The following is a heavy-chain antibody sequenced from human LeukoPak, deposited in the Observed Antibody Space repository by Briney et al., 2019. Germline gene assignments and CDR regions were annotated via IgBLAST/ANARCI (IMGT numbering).Heavy chain of an antibody. V-gene: IGHV1-2*02. Sequence: GASVKVSCKASGYTFTGYYMHWVRQAPGQGLEWMGWINPNSGGTNYAQKFQGRVTMTTDTSTSTAYMELRSLRSDDTAVYYCARGPRIRNKHTYYYYYMDVWGKGTTVTISS. D-gene: IGHD2/OR15-2a*01. J-gene: IGHJ6*03. CDR3: ARGPRIRNKHTYYYYYMDV. CDR1: GYTFTGYY. CDR2: INPNSGGT.